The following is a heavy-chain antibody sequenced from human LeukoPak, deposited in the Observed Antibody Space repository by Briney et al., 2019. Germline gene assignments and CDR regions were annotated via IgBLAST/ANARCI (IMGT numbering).Heavy chain of an antibody. Sequence: SQTLSLTCAVSGGSISSGGYSWSWIRQPPGKGLEWIGYIYHSGSTYYNPSLKSRVTISVDTSKNQFSLKLSSVTAADTAVYYCASNGYYYGSGSYYYHYFDYWGQGTLVTVSS. CDR1: GGSISSGGYS. CDR2: IYHSGST. D-gene: IGHD3-10*01. V-gene: IGHV4-30-2*05. CDR3: ASNGYYYGSGSYYYHYFDY. J-gene: IGHJ4*02.